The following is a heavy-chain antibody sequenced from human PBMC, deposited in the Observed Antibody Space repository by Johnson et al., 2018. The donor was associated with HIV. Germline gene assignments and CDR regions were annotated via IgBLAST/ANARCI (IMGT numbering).Heavy chain of an antibody. J-gene: IGHJ3*02. D-gene: IGHD2-15*01. CDR3: ARVLCSGGSCYSDAFDI. CDR2: IRFDGSNK. V-gene: IGHV3-20*04. Sequence: VLLLESGGGVVRPGGSLRLSCAASGFTFDDFGLSWVRQAPGKGLEWVAFIRFDGSNKYYVDSVKGRFTISRDNAKNSLYLQMNSLRAEDTALYYCARVLCSGGSCYSDAFDIWGQGTMVTVSS. CDR1: GFTFDDFG.